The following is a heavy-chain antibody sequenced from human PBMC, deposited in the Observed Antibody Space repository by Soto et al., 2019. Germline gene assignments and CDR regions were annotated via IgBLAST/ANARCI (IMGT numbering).Heavy chain of an antibody. J-gene: IGHJ4*02. V-gene: IGHV4-28*01. D-gene: IGHD1-26*01. CDR3: ARREIQGPIDY. Sequence: SETLSLTCAVSGYSLSSSNWWGWIRQPPGKGLEWIGYIYYSGTTYYNPSLKSRVTMSEDTSKNQFSLKLTSVTAVDTAVYYCARREIQGPIDYWGQGTLVTVSS. CDR1: GYSLSSSNW. CDR2: IYYSGTT.